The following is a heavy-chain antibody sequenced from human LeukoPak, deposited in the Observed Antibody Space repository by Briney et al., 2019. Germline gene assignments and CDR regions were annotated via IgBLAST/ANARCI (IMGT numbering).Heavy chain of an antibody. Sequence: SETLSLTCAVYGGSFSGYYWSWIRQPPGKGLEWIGEINHSGSTNYNPSLKSRVTISVDTSKNQFSLKLSSVTAADTAVYYCARGLYYDFWSGYYGQFDYWGQGTLVTVSS. CDR3: ARGLYYDFWSGYYGQFDY. D-gene: IGHD3-3*01. V-gene: IGHV4-34*01. CDR1: GGSFSGYY. CDR2: INHSGST. J-gene: IGHJ4*02.